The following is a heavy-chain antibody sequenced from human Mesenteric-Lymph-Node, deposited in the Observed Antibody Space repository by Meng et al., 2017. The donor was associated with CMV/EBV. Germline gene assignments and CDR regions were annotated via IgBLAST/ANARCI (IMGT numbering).Heavy chain of an antibody. CDR2: MNPDSGNT. Sequence: SGYTFNSYDSIWQRPGNGQELEWMGWMNPDSGNTGYGQKCQGRVMITADESASPVYVELSSLRSEDSAVYYCASALSTYDKRGAFDYWGQGTLVTVSS. CDR3: ASALSTYDKRGAFDY. V-gene: IGHV1-8*03. D-gene: IGHD2-2*01. J-gene: IGHJ4*02. CDR1: GYTFNSYD.